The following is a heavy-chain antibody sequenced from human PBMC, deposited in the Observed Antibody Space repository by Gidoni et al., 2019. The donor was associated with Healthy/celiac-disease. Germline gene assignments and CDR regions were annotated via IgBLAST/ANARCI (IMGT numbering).Heavy chain of an antibody. CDR2: IKSKTDGGTT. V-gene: IGHV3-15*01. D-gene: IGHD3-22*01. CDR1: GFTFSNAW. CDR3: TTTSITMIVVVSNPYYYYGMDV. Sequence: EVQLVESGGGLVKPGGSLRLSCAASGFTFSNAWMCWVRQAPGKGLEWVGRIKSKTDGGTTDYAAPVKGRFTISRDDSKNTLYLQMNSLKTEDTAVYYCTTTSITMIVVVSNPYYYYGMDVWGQGTTVTVSS. J-gene: IGHJ6*02.